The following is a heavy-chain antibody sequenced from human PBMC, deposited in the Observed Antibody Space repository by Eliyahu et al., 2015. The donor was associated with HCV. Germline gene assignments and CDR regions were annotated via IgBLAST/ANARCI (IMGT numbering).Heavy chain of an antibody. D-gene: IGHD3-10*02. CDR1: GFPFSSYA. V-gene: IGHV3-23*01. Sequence: VQLLDSGGGLVQPGGSLRLSCAASGFPFSSYAMSWVRQAPGKGLEWVSTISANDGRTYYADSVKGRFTVSRDNSKNTLYLQMNSLRTEDTALYYCAKSPPYTTVRGYFQEWGQGTLVIVS. CDR3: AKSPPYTTVRGYFQE. J-gene: IGHJ1*01. CDR2: ISANDGRT.